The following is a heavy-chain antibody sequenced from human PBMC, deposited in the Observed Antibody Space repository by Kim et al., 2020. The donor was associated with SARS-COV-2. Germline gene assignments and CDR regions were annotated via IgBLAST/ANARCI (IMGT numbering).Heavy chain of an antibody. CDR3: ARQSTVTRFDY. J-gene: IGHJ4*02. D-gene: IGHD4-17*01. V-gene: IGHV4-59*08. CDR2: IYYSGST. CDR1: GGSISSYY. Sequence: SETLSLTCTVSGGSISSYYWSWIRQPPGKGLEWIGYIYYSGSTNYNPSLKSRVTISVDTSKNQFSLKLPSVTAADTAVYYCARQSTVTRFDYWGQGTLVTVSS.